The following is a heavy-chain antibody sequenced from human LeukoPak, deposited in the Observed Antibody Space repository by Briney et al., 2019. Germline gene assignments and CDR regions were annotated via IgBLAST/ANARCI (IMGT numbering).Heavy chain of an antibody. CDR1: GFTFSTYS. Sequence: PGGSLRLSCVASGFTFSTYSMNWLRQAPGKGLEWVSYISSSSDTRYYADFVKGRLTISRDNAKTSLYLQMSSLRDEDAAVYYCARDGAVSGVYWYFDLWGRGTLVTVSS. CDR3: ARDGAVSGVYWYFDL. D-gene: IGHD6-19*01. CDR2: ISSSSDTR. V-gene: IGHV3-48*02. J-gene: IGHJ2*01.